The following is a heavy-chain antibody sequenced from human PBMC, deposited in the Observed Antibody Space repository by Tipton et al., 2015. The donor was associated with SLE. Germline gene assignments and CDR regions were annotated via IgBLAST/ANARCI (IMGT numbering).Heavy chain of an antibody. J-gene: IGHJ6*03. V-gene: IGHV4-30-4*01. CDR2: IYYSGTT. CDR3: ARGGRDLEGGYYYYYMDV. Sequence: TLSLTCTVSGGSISSDDYYWTWIRQHPGKGLEWIGYIYYSGTTYYNPSLKSRVTISVDTSKNQFSLKLSSVTAADTAVYYCARGGRDLEGGYYYYYMDVWGKGTTVTVSS. CDR1: GGSISSDDYY. D-gene: IGHD3-3*01.